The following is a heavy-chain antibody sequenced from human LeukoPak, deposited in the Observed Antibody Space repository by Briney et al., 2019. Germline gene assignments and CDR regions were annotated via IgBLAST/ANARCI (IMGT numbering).Heavy chain of an antibody. J-gene: IGHJ6*02. CDR1: GFTFDDYA. V-gene: IGHV3-9*01. CDR3: ARALGITMVRGVKDYYGMDV. Sequence: GGSLRLSCAASGFTFDDYAMHWVRQAPGKGLEWVSGISWNSGSIGYADSVKGRFTISRDNAKNSLYLQMNSLRAEDTAVYYCARALGITMVRGVKDYYGMDVWGQGTTVTVSS. CDR2: ISWNSGSI. D-gene: IGHD3-10*01.